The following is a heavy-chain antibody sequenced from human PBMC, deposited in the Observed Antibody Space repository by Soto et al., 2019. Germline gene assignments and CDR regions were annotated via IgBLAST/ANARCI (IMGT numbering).Heavy chain of an antibody. D-gene: IGHD6-19*01. CDR3: ASAGGLGAVAAAY. Sequence: QLQLQESGSGLVKPSQTLSLTCAVSGGSISSGGYSWSWIRQPPGKGLEWIGYIYHSGSTYYHPSLKRLVTISVDRSKNQFSLKLSSVTAADTAVYYCASAGGLGAVAAAYWGQGTLVTVSS. J-gene: IGHJ4*02. CDR1: GGSISSGGYS. CDR2: IYHSGST. V-gene: IGHV4-30-2*01.